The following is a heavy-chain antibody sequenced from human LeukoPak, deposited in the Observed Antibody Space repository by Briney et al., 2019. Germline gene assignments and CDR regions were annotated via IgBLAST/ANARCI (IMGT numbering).Heavy chain of an antibody. CDR3: ARAGPFGSSSWYLYYYYMDV. CDR1: GGTFSSYA. V-gene: IGHV1-8*02. J-gene: IGHJ6*03. Sequence: ASVKVSCKASGGTFSSYAISWVRQAPGQGLEWMGWMNPNSGNTGYAQKFQGRVTMTRNTSISTAYMELSSLRSEDTAVYYCARAGPFGSSSWYLYYYYMDVWGKGTTVTISS. CDR2: MNPNSGNT. D-gene: IGHD6-13*01.